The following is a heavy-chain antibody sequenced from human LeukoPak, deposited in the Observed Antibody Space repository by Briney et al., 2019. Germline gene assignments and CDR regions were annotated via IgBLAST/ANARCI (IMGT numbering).Heavy chain of an antibody. Sequence: SETLSLTCTVSGGSISSGGYYWSWIRQPPGKGLEWIGYIYHSGSTYYHPSLKSRVTISVDASKNQFSLKLSSVTAADTAVYYCARVLVISDAFDIWGQGTMVTVSS. CDR1: GGSISSGGYY. CDR3: ARVLVISDAFDI. J-gene: IGHJ3*02. D-gene: IGHD2-8*02. V-gene: IGHV4-30-2*01. CDR2: IYHSGST.